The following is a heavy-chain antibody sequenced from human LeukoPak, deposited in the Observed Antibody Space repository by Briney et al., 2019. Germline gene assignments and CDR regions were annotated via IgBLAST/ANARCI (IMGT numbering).Heavy chain of an antibody. CDR1: GFTFSSYS. V-gene: IGHV3-21*01. Sequence: GGSLRLSCAASGFTFSSYSMNWVRQALGKGLEWVSSISSSSSYIYYADSVKGRFTISRDNAKNSLYLQMNSLRAEDTAVYYCVGEQWLVLEYFQHWGQGTLVTVSS. CDR2: ISSSSSYI. CDR3: VGEQWLVLEYFQH. J-gene: IGHJ1*01. D-gene: IGHD6-19*01.